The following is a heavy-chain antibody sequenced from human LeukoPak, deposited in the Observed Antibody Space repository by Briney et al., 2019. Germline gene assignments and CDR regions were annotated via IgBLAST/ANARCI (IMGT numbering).Heavy chain of an antibody. CDR2: INPNSGGT. Sequence: ASVKVSCKASGYTFTGYYMHWVRQAPGQGLAWMGWINPNSGGTNYAQKFQGRVTMTRDTSISTAYMELSRLRSDDTAVYYCAGDQTLRFLEWLARSALGYWGQGTLVTVSS. V-gene: IGHV1-2*02. J-gene: IGHJ4*02. D-gene: IGHD3-3*01. CDR3: AGDQTLRFLEWLARSALGY. CDR1: GYTFTGYY.